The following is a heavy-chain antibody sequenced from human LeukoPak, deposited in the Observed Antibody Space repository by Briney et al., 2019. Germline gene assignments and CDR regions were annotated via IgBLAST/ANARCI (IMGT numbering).Heavy chain of an antibody. V-gene: IGHV4-59*01. Sequence: SETLSLTCTVSGGSISSYYWSWIRQPPGKGLEWIGYIYYSGSTNYNPSLKSRVTISVDTSKNQFSLKLSSVTAADTAVYYCARWDGYNSGYYLDYWGQGTLVTVSS. CDR2: IYYSGST. D-gene: IGHD5-24*01. CDR3: ARWDGYNSGYYLDY. CDR1: GGSISSYY. J-gene: IGHJ4*02.